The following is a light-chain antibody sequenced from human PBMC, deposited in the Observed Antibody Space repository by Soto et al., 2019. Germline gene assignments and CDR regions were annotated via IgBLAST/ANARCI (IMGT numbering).Light chain of an antibody. Sequence: DIQMTQSPSSVSASVGDRVTLTCRASQDIGTWLAWYQQRPGKAPKLLVYTASGLESGVPSRFSGSGSGADFTLTISGLQAEDFATYFCQQTDSFPYTFGQGTKLDI. CDR1: QDIGTW. CDR2: TAS. CDR3: QQTDSFPYT. J-gene: IGKJ2*01. V-gene: IGKV1-12*01.